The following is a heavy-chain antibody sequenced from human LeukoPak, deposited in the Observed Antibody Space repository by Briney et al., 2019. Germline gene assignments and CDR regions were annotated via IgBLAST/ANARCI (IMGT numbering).Heavy chain of an antibody. D-gene: IGHD5-12*01. V-gene: IGHV4-59*08. J-gene: IGHJ4*02. Sequence: PSETLSLTCTVSGGSISSYYWSWIPQPPGKGLEWIGYIYYSGSTNYNPSLKSRVTISVDTSKNRFSLKLSSVTAADTAVYYCARRSGGGYVDLFDYWGQGTLVTVSS. CDR3: ARRSGGGYVDLFDY. CDR2: IYYSGST. CDR1: GGSISSYY.